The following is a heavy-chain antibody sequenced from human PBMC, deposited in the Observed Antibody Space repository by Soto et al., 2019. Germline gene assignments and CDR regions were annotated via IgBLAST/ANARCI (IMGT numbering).Heavy chain of an antibody. CDR3: ARGPNYGSGSYPHSDY. V-gene: IGHV1-46*01. CDR2: INPSGGST. J-gene: IGHJ4*02. Sequence: ASVKVSCKASGYTFTSYYMHWVRQAPGQGLEWMGIINPSGGSTSYAQKFQGRVTMTRDTSTSTVYMELSSLRSEDTAVYYCARGPNYGSGSYPHSDYWGQGTLVTVSS. D-gene: IGHD3-10*01. CDR1: GYTFTSYY.